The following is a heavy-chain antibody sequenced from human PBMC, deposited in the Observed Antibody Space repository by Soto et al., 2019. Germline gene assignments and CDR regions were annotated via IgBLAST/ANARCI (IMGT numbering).Heavy chain of an antibody. CDR1: EFTVSAYY. J-gene: IGHJ3*02. D-gene: IGHD6-13*01. CDR3: ATGQQVRMADI. Sequence: QVQLLESRGGLVKPGGSLRLSCAASEFTVSAYYMAWIRQAPGKGLDWISYISGDSRYTNYADSVKGRFTVSRDNAKNSLYLQMNSLTVEDTAVYFCATGQQVRMADIWGQGTMVTVSS. V-gene: IGHV3-11*03. CDR2: ISGDSRYT.